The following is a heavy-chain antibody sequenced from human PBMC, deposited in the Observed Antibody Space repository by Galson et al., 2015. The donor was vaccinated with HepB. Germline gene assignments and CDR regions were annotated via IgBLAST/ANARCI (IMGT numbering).Heavy chain of an antibody. CDR1: GYSFTSYW. Sequence: QSGAEVKKPGESLRISRKGSGYSFTSYWINWVRQMPGKGLEWMGTIAPTDSYTKYSPSFQGHVTISADKSISTAYLQWSSLKASDTAMYYCARHREQWLIQDWYFDLWGRGTLVTVSS. V-gene: IGHV5-10-1*01. J-gene: IGHJ2*01. CDR2: IAPTDSYT. CDR3: ARHREQWLIQDWYFDL. D-gene: IGHD6-19*01.